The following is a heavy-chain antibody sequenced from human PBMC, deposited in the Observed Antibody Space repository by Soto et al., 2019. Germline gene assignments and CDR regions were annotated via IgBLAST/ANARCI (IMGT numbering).Heavy chain of an antibody. CDR1: GGSISSGDYY. CDR3: ARVGGMVYAIGEGYFDY. D-gene: IGHD2-8*01. J-gene: IGHJ4*02. V-gene: IGHV4-30-4*01. CDR2: IYYSGST. Sequence: PSETLSLTCTVSGGSISSGDYYWSWIRQPPGKGLEWIGYIYYSGSTYYNPSLKSRVTISVDTSKNQFSLKLSSVTAADTAVYYCARVGGMVYAIGEGYFDYWGQRTLVTVSS.